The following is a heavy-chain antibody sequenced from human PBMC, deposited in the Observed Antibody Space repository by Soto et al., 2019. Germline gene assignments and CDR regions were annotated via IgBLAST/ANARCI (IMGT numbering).Heavy chain of an antibody. CDR1: GFSFRDYD. D-gene: IGHD6-13*01. Sequence: EVQLVASGGGSVQPGESLRLSCAASGFSFRDYDMHWVRQRKGKGLEWVSALGAARDPYYVGSVKGRFSVSRDNAQNSLVLQMNHLRVDDTAVYFCARAYLGGPPRIADYYYSMDVWDRGTTVTFSS. V-gene: IGHV3-13*05. J-gene: IGHJ6*02. CDR2: LGAARDP. CDR3: ARAYLGGPPRIADYYYSMDV.